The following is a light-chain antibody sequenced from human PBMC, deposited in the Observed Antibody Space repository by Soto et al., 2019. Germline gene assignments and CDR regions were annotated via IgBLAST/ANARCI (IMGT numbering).Light chain of an antibody. CDR3: SSYTSSSTHYV. V-gene: IGLV2-14*01. CDR2: DVS. Sequence: QSALTQPASVSGSPGQSITISCTGTSSDVGGYNYVSWYQQHPGKAPKLMIYDVSNRPSGVSNRFSGSKSGNTASLTISGLQAEDVAYYYCSSYTSSSTHYVVGTGTKLTVL. CDR1: SSDVGGYNY. J-gene: IGLJ1*01.